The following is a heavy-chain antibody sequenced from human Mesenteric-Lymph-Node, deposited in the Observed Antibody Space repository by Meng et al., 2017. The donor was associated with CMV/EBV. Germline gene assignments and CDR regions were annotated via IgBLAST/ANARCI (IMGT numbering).Heavy chain of an antibody. J-gene: IGHJ4*02. V-gene: IGHV3-11*04. CDR2: ISSSGSSI. CDR1: GITFSDYS. Sequence: GESLKISCAASGITFSDYSMSWIRQAPGKGLEWISYISSSGSSIYYADSVKGRLTVSRDNAKNTLYLQMNSLRVEDTAMYYCATEPRQLATWGQGTLVTVSS. CDR3: ATEPRQLAT. D-gene: IGHD6-6*01.